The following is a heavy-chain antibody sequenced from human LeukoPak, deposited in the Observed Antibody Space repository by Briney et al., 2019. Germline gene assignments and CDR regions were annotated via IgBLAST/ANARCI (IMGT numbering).Heavy chain of an antibody. CDR1: GFTFNNYA. CDR2: IGANGGPK. J-gene: IGHJ4*02. D-gene: IGHD6-19*01. V-gene: IGHV3-23*01. Sequence: GGSLRLSCAASGFTFNNYAMGWVRQAPGKGLEWVSAIGANGGPKYYTDSVKGRYTISRDSSKNTLYLQMNSLRADDTAVYYCAKDTGYSTGWYAVDYWGQGTLVTVSS. CDR3: AKDTGYSTGWYAVDY.